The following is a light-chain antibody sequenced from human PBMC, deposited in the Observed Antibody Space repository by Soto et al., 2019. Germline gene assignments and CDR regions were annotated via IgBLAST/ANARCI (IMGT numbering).Light chain of an antibody. CDR1: QDIRNY. Sequence: DIQMTQSPSSLSASVGDRVTIPCQASQDIRNYLNWYQQKPGKAPKLLIYDASNLETGVPSRFSGSGSGTDFTLTISSLQPEDIATYYCQQYNNLPLTFGGGTK. J-gene: IGKJ4*01. CDR3: QQYNNLPLT. CDR2: DAS. V-gene: IGKV1-33*01.